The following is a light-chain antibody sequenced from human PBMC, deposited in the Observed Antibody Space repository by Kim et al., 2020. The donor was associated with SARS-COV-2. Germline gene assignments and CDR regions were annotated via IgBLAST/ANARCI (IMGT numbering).Light chain of an antibody. CDR3: CSYAGSSWV. J-gene: IGLJ3*02. CDR2: DVS. V-gene: IGLV2-11*01. Sequence: PGQSGTISCAGTSSEVGGYNYVSWDQQHPGKAPKLMIYDVSKRPSGVPDRFSGSKSGNTASLTISGLQAEDEADYYCCSYAGSSWVFGGGTQLTVL. CDR1: SSEVGGYNY.